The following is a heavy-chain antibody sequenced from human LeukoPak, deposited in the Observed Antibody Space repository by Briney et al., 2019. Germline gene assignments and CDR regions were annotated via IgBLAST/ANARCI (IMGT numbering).Heavy chain of an antibody. CDR1: GGTFISYA. V-gene: IGHV1-69*05. Sequence: SVKVSCKASGGTFISYAISWVRQAPGQGLEWMGGIIPIFGTANYAQKFQGRVTITTDESMSTAYMELSSLRSEDTAVYYCARYLHCSSTSCYNNGFDCWGQGTLVTVSS. CDR3: ARYLHCSSTSCYNNGFDC. CDR2: IIPIFGTA. D-gene: IGHD2-2*02. J-gene: IGHJ4*02.